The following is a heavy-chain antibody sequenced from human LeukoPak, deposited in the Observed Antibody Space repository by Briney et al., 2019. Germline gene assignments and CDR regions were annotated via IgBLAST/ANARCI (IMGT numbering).Heavy chain of an antibody. J-gene: IGHJ4*02. CDR2: IYYSGST. Sequence: ETLSLTCTVSGGSISSSSYYWGWIRQPPGKGLEWIGSIYYSGSTYYNPSLKGRVTISVDTSKNQFSLRLSSVTAADTAVYYCARASYSYDINGWVPFDYWGQGTLVTVSS. CDR3: ARASYSYDINGWVPFDY. D-gene: IGHD3-22*01. V-gene: IGHV4-39*07. CDR1: GGSISSSSYY.